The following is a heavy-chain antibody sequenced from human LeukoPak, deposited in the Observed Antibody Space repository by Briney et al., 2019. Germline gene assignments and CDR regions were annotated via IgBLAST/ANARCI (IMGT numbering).Heavy chain of an antibody. Sequence: SVKVSCKASGGTFSSYAISWVRQAPGQGLEWMGGIIPIFGTANYAQKFQGRVTITADEPTSTAYMELSSLRSEDTAVYYCARSDIVVVPAAILYNWFDPWGQGTLVTVSS. J-gene: IGHJ5*02. CDR1: GGTFSSYA. D-gene: IGHD2-2*02. CDR3: ARSDIVVVPAAILYNWFDP. CDR2: IIPIFGTA. V-gene: IGHV1-69*13.